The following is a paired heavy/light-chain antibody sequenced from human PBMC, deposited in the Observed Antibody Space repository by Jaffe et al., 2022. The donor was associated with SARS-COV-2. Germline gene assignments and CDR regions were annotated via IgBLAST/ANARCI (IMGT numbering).Heavy chain of an antibody. CDR2: INTDTGNP. D-gene: IGHD2-2*01. Sequence: QVQLVQSGSELKKPGASVKVSCKASGYSFTTYGMNWVRQAPGQGLEWMGWINTDTGNPTYAQAFTGRFVFSLDTSVSTAYLQISSLEAEDTAVYFCARAARVGCSISSCPGAYWGQGTLVTVSS. J-gene: IGHJ4*02. CDR3: ARAARVGCSISSCPGAY. V-gene: IGHV7-4-1*02. CDR1: GYSFTTYG.
Light chain of an antibody. CDR1: QSVSNY. CDR2: DAS. J-gene: IGKJ5*01. CDR3: QQRSNL. V-gene: IGKV3-11*01. Sequence: EIVLTQSPATLSLSPGERATLSCRASQSVSNYLAWYQQKPGQAPRLLIYDASNRATGIPARFSGSGSGTDFTLTISSLEPEDFAVYYCQQRSNLFGQGTRLEIK.